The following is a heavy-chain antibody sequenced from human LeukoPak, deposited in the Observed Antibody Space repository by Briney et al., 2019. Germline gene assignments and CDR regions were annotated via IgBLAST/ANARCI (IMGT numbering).Heavy chain of an antibody. CDR3: ARSDFGGAADY. V-gene: IGHV1-18*01. CDR1: GYTFTTYG. J-gene: IGHJ4*02. Sequence: GASVKLSCKASGYTFTTYGISWVRQAPGQGLEWMGWISGYNGNTNYAQKLQGRVTMTTDTSTSTAFMELRSLRSDDTAIYYCARSDFGGAADYWGQGTLVTVS. D-gene: IGHD4-23*01. CDR2: ISGYNGNT.